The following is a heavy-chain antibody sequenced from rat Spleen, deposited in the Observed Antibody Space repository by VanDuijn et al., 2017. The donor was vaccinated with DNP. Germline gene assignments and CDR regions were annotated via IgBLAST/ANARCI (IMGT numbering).Heavy chain of an antibody. CDR1: GFNFNDYW. V-gene: IGHV4-2*01. Sequence: EVKLVESGGGLVQPGRSLKLSCAASGFNFNDYWMGWVRQAPGKGLEWIGEINNDSSTIHYIQSLKEKKTISRDNAQNTLYLQMSKLGSEDTAIYYCAKGPNYGGWSDYFDYWGHGVMVTVSS. D-gene: IGHD1-11*01. CDR3: AKGPNYGGWSDYFDY. J-gene: IGHJ2*01. CDR2: INNDSSTI.